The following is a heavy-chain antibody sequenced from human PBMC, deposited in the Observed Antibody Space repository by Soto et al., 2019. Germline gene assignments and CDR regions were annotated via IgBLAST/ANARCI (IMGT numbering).Heavy chain of an antibody. Sequence: PSQTLSLTCAISGDSVSSNSAAWNWIRQSPSRGLEWLGRTYYRSKWYNDYAVSVKSRITINPDTSKNQFSLQLNSVTPEDTAVYYCARDWGLTGTTGDYHYYYGMDVWGQGTTVTVSS. V-gene: IGHV6-1*01. D-gene: IGHD1-7*01. CDR2: TYYRSKWYN. CDR3: ARDWGLTGTTGDYHYYYGMDV. CDR1: GDSVSSNSAA. J-gene: IGHJ6*02.